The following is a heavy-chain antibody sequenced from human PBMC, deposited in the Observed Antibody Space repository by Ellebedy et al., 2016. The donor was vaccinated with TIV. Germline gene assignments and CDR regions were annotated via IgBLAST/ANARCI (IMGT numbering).Heavy chain of an antibody. J-gene: IGHJ4*02. CDR2: MNPKSGNT. D-gene: IGHD3-16*01. CDR3: ARGKRDILWSDY. V-gene: IGHV1-8*01. CDR1: GYTFVSYD. Sequence: AASVKVSCKASGYTFVSYDITWARQATGQGLEWMGWMNPKSGNTGIIQRFTGRVTMTGDTSTSPAYLEVSSLTSEDSAVYCCARGKRDILWSDYWGQGTVVTVSP.